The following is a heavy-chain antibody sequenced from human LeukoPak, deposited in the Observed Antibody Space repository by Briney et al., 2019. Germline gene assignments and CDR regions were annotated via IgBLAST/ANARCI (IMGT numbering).Heavy chain of an antibody. CDR1: GFTFSSYA. J-gene: IGHJ3*02. Sequence: PGGSLRLSCAASGFTFSSYAMSWVRQAPGKGLEWVSGISGSGDNTYYADSVKGRFTISRDNSKNTLYVQMNSLRAEDTAVYYCAKSQYSGSYYGAFDIWGQGTMVTVSS. CDR3: AKSQYSGSYYGAFDI. V-gene: IGHV3-23*01. CDR2: ISGSGDNT. D-gene: IGHD1-26*01.